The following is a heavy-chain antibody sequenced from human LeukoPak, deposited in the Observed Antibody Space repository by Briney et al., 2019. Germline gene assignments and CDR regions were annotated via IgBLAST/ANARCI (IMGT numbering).Heavy chain of an antibody. V-gene: IGHV4-59*01. CDR2: IYYTGST. Sequence: PETLPLTCTVSGGSISSYYWSWIRQPPGKGLEWIGYIYYTGSTNYNPSLKSRVSVDTSKNQFSLKLSSVTAADTAVYYCARGNSGSYYGFDYWGQGTLVTVSS. J-gene: IGHJ4*02. CDR1: GGSISSYY. D-gene: IGHD1-26*01. CDR3: ARGNSGSYYGFDY.